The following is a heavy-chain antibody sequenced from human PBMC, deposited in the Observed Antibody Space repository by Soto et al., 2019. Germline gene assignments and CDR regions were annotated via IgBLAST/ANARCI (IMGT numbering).Heavy chain of an antibody. J-gene: IGHJ6*03. D-gene: IGHD2-15*01. Sequence: ASVKVSCKASGYTFTSYYMHWVRQAPGQGLEWMGIINPSGGSTSYAQKFQGRVTMTRDTSTSTVYMELSSLRSEDTAVYYCARGGYCSGGSCEGSYYYYYYMDVWGKGTTVTVSS. CDR1: GYTFTSYY. V-gene: IGHV1-46*03. CDR3: ARGGYCSGGSCEGSYYYYYYMDV. CDR2: INPSGGST.